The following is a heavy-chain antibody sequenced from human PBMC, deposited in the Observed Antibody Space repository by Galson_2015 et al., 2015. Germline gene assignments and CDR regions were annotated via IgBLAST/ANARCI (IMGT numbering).Heavy chain of an antibody. CDR3: ARDGGYYYDSSGYQRF. D-gene: IGHD3-22*01. CDR1: GFTFSSYW. Sequence: SLRLSCAASGFTFSSYWMSWVRQASGKGLEWVANIKQDGSEKYYVDSVKGRFTISRDNAKNSLYLQMNSLRAEDTAVYYCARDGGYYYDSSGYQRFWGQGTLVTVSS. CDR2: IKQDGSEK. J-gene: IGHJ4*02. V-gene: IGHV3-7*01.